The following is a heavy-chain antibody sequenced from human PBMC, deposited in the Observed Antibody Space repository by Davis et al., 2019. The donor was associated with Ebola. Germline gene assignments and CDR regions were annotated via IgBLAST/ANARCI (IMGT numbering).Heavy chain of an antibody. J-gene: IGHJ6*04. Sequence: PGGSLRLSCVASGFTFSNYAMNWVRQAPGKGLEWVSTISSSSNYIYYAESVKGRFTISRDNAKNSLTLQMNSLRAEDTAVYYCAKSGLSFGVVKYHYGMDVWGKGTTVTVSS. D-gene: IGHD3-3*01. CDR2: ISSSSNYI. V-gene: IGHV3-21*04. CDR1: GFTFSNYA. CDR3: AKSGLSFGVVKYHYGMDV.